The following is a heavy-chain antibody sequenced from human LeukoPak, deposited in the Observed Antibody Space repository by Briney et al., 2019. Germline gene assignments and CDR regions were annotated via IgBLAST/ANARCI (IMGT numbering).Heavy chain of an antibody. CDR3: ARDLAGYSSSWYSGGYFDY. J-gene: IGHJ4*02. Sequence: SSETLSLTCTVSGGSINIYYWSWIRQPAGKGLEWIGRIYTSGSTNYNPSLKTRVTMSVDTSKNQFSLKLSSVTAADTAVYYCARDLAGYSSSWYSGGYFDYWGQGTLVTVSS. CDR1: GGSINIYY. CDR2: IYTSGST. D-gene: IGHD6-13*01. V-gene: IGHV4-4*07.